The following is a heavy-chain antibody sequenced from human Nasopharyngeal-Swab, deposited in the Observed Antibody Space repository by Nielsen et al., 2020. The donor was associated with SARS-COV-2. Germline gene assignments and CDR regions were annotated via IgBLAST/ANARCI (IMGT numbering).Heavy chain of an antibody. J-gene: IGHJ4*02. V-gene: IGHV3-73*01. Sequence: GESLKISCAASGFIFSASAIHWVRQASGKRLEWVGRIGDKDHNYATTYGASVQGRLTISRDDSKNTAFLQMDSLKTEDTALYYCTTDFYFDYWGQGTLVTVSS. CDR1: GFIFSASA. CDR2: IGDKDHNYAT. CDR3: TTDFYFDY.